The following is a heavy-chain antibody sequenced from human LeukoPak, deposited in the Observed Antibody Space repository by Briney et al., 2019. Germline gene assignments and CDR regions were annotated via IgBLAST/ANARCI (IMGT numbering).Heavy chain of an antibody. V-gene: IGHV4-34*01. D-gene: IGHD6-6*01. J-gene: IGHJ6*02. CDR2: INHSGST. Sequence: KPSETLSLTCAVYGGSFSGYYWSWIRQPPGKGLEWIGEINHSGSTNYNPSLKSRVTISVDTSKNQFSLKLSSVTAADTAVYYCARSSGATGYYYYYGMDVWGQGTTVTVSS. CDR1: GGSFSGYY. CDR3: ARSSGATGYYYYYGMDV.